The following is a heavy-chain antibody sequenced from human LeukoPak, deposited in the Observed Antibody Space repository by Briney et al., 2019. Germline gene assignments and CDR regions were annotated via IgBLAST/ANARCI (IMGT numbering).Heavy chain of an antibody. CDR3: ARGEYYYDSSGYYSYYFDY. V-gene: IGHV3-53*01. Sequence: GGSLRLSCAASGFTVSSNYMSWVRQAPGKGLEWVSVIYSGGSTYYADSVKGRFTISRDNSKNTLYLQMNSLRAEDTAVYYCARGEYYYDSSGYYSYYFDYWGQGTLATVSS. D-gene: IGHD3-22*01. CDR1: GFTVSSNY. CDR2: IYSGGST. J-gene: IGHJ4*02.